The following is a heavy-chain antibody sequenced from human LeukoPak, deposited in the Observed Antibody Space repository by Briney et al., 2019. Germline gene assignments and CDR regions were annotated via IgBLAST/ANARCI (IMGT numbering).Heavy chain of an antibody. Sequence: GGSLRLSCAASGFTFSSYEMNWVRQAPGKGLEWVSYISSSGSTIYYADSVKDRFTISRDNAKNSLYLQMNSLRAEDTAVYYCARVGIAVAGSFDYWGQGTLVTVSS. V-gene: IGHV3-48*03. CDR3: ARVGIAVAGSFDY. J-gene: IGHJ4*02. CDR1: GFTFSSYE. CDR2: ISSSGSTI. D-gene: IGHD6-19*01.